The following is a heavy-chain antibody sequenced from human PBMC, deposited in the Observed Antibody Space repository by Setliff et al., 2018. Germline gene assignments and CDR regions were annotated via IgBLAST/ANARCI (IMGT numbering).Heavy chain of an antibody. CDR2: ISYDGINK. J-gene: IGHJ6*03. CDR1: GITFSSYA. V-gene: IGHV3-30*07. CDR3: ARGGCSATSCYDYYYYMDV. Sequence: PGGSLRLSCAASGITFSSYAMHWVRQAPGKGLEWVAVISYDGINKYYADSVKGRFTISRDNAKNTLYLQMNSLEAEDTAVYYCARGGCSATSCYDYYYYMDVWGKGTTVTVSS. D-gene: IGHD2-2*01.